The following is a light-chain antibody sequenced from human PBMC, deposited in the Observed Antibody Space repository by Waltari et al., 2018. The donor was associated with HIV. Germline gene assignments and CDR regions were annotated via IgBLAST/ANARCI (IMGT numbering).Light chain of an antibody. V-gene: IGLV2-23*02. CDR3: CTYAVIVV. CDR1: SSDLGPYNS. Sequence: QSALTQPASVSGSPGQSITISCTGTSSDLGPYNSVSWYQQHPGKVPKLVIFDVTKRPSGVSDRFSGSKSGNTASLTISGLQAEDEADYYCCTYAVIVVFGGGTKLTVL. CDR2: DVT. J-gene: IGLJ2*01.